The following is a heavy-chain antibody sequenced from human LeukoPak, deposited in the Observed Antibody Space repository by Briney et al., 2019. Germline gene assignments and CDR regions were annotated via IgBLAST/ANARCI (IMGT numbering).Heavy chain of an antibody. J-gene: IGHJ4*02. CDR1: GASINSGSYY. CDR2: IYTSGST. CDR3: ARDGPLVYFDY. D-gene: IGHD3-16*02. V-gene: IGHV4-61*02. Sequence: SQTLSLTCTVSGASINSGSYYWTWIRQPAGKGLEWIGRIYTSGSTNYNPSLKSRVTISLDTSKNQFPLKLDSVTAADTAVYYCARDGPLVYFDYWGQGALVTVSS.